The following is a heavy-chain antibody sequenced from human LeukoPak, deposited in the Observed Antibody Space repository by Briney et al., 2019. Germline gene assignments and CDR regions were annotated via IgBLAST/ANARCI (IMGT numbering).Heavy chain of an antibody. CDR2: ISGSGSST. Sequence: GGSLRLSCAASGFTFSSYAVSWVRQAPGKGLEWVSRISGSGSSTYYADSVKGRFTISRDNSKNTLHLQMNSLRAEDTAVYYCAKFRGSFTTTYYFDYWGQGTLVTVSS. D-gene: IGHD3-10*01. V-gene: IGHV3-23*01. CDR1: GFTFSSYA. J-gene: IGHJ4*02. CDR3: AKFRGSFTTTYYFDY.